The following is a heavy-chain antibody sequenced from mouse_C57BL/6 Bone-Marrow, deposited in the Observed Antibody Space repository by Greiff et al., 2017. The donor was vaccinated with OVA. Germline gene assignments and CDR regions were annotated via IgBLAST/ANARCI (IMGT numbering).Heavy chain of an antibody. D-gene: IGHD2-5*01. J-gene: IGHJ3*01. V-gene: IGHV5-15*01. CDR1: GFTFSDYG. Sequence: EVQRVESGGGLVQPGGSLKLSCAASGFTFSDYGMAWVRQAPRKGPEWVAFISNLAYSIYYADTVTGRFTISRENAKNTLYLEMSSLRSEDTAMYYCAREEDSNFAYWGQGTLVTVSA. CDR2: ISNLAYSI. CDR3: AREEDSNFAY.